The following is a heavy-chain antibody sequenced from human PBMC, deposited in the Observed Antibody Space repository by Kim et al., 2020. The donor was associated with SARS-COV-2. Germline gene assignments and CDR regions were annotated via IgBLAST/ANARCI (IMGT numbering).Heavy chain of an antibody. CDR1: GFIFGRYT. CDR2: LSSNSAYV. J-gene: IGHJ4*02. D-gene: IGHD6-19*01. Sequence: GGSLRLSCEASGFIFGRYTMNWVRQAPGKGLEWVSSLSSNSAYVYYADSVAGRFSISRDNARDTLYLQMDRLRAEDTGVYYCVREARYSRLSSGDYYDYWGKGTLVTVSS. V-gene: IGHV3-21*03. CDR3: VREARYSRLSSGDYYDY.